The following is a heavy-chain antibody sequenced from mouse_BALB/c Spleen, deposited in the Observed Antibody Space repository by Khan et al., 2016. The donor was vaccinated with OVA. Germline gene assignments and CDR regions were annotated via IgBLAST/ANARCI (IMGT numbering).Heavy chain of an antibody. D-gene: IGHD2-2*01. V-gene: IGHV5-9-3*01. CDR3: ARSLVDYYAMDY. J-gene: IGHJ4*01. Sequence: EVELVESGGGSVKPGGSLKLSCSASGFTFSSYAMSWVRQTPEKRLELVATISSGGHYTFSPDSVKGRFTISRDNARNTLYLQMSSLRSEDTAMYYCARSLVDYYAMDYWGQGASVTVSS. CDR1: GFTFSSYA. CDR2: ISSGGHYT.